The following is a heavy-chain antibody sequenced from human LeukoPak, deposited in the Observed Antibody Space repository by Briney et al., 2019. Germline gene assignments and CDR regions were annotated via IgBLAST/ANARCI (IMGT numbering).Heavy chain of an antibody. V-gene: IGHV4-4*07. Sequence: SETLSLTCTVSGASISSYYWSWVRQPAGEGLEWIGRIYTSGSTNYKPSLKSRVTMSVDTSKNQFSLKLTSVTAADTAVYYCARDGVEDSSWYPLDSWGPGTLVTVSS. CDR1: GASISSYY. CDR2: IYTSGST. D-gene: IGHD6-13*01. CDR3: ARDGVEDSSWYPLDS. J-gene: IGHJ4*02.